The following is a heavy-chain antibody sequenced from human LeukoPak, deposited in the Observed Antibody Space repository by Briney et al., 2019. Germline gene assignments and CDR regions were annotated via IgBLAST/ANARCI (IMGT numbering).Heavy chain of an antibody. Sequence: ASVKVSCEASGYTSTAVYVHTVRQAPRHRREWIGCINPNSGDTNYAQKFQGRVTMSRDTSISAAYLELSRLRSDDTAVYYCARYKNPSVVDYCGQGNLVTVSS. CDR2: INPNSGDT. CDR1: GYTSTAVY. V-gene: IGHV1-2*02. J-gene: IGHJ4*02. D-gene: IGHD1-14*01. CDR3: ARYKNPSVVDY.